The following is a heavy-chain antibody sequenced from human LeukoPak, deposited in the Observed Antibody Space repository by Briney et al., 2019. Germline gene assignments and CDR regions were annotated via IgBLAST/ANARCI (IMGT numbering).Heavy chain of an antibody. Sequence: PAGGSLRLSCAASGFTFSNCAMSWVRQAPGKGLEWVSDIDGSGDRTYYADSVKGRFTISRDNSKNTLYLQMNSLRAEDTAVYYCAKDLSGRRNSGYEGGAYWGQGTLVTVSS. J-gene: IGHJ4*02. V-gene: IGHV3-23*01. D-gene: IGHD5-12*01. CDR1: GFTFSNCA. CDR3: AKDLSGRRNSGYEGGAY. CDR2: IDGSGDRT.